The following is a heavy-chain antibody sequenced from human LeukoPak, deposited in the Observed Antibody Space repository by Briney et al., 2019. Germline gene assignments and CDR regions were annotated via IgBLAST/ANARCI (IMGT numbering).Heavy chain of an antibody. V-gene: IGHV3-23*01. CDR1: GFTFSSYA. Sequence: GGSLRLSCAASGFTFSSYAMSWVRQAPGKGLEWVSAISGSGGSTYYADSVKGRFTISRDNSKNTLYLQMNSLRGEDTAVYYCAKLMSSSWYGDAFDIWGQGTMVTVSS. CDR2: ISGSGGST. J-gene: IGHJ3*02. D-gene: IGHD6-13*01. CDR3: AKLMSSSWYGDAFDI.